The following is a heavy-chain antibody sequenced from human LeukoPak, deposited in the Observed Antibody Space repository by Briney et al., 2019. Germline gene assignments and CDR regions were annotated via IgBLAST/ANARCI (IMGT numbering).Heavy chain of an antibody. J-gene: IGHJ4*02. Sequence: ASVTVSCTASGYTFTGYYMHWVRQAPGQGLEWMGWINPNSGGTNYAQKFQGRVTITRDTSISTAYMELRRLRSDDTAVYYCARGRVWGSYHHYFDYWGQGTLVTVSS. CDR2: INPNSGGT. CDR1: GYTFTGYY. CDR3: ARGRVWGSYHHYFDY. V-gene: IGHV1-2*02. D-gene: IGHD3-16*01.